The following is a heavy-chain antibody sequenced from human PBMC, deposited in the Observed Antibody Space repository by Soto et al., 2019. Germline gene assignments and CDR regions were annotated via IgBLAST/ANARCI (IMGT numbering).Heavy chain of an antibody. CDR1: GGSISSGDYY. Sequence: SETLSLTCTVSGGSISSGDYYWSWIRQPPGKGLEWIGYIYYSGSTYYNPSLKSRVTISVDTSKNQFSLKLSSVTAADTAVYYCARGGPIFGNWFDPWGQGTLVTVPQ. J-gene: IGHJ5*02. CDR3: ARGGPIFGNWFDP. CDR2: IYYSGST. D-gene: IGHD3-3*01. V-gene: IGHV4-30-4*01.